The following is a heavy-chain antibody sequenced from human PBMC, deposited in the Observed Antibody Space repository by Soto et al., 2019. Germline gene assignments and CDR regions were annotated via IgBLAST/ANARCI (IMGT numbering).Heavy chain of an antibody. CDR1: GYTFTSYA. CDR2: INAGNGNT. J-gene: IGHJ4*02. D-gene: IGHD2-2*01. V-gene: IGHV1-3*01. Sequence: ASVKVSCKASGYTFTSYAMHWVRQAPGQRLEWMGWINAGNGNTKYSQKFQGRVTITRDTSASTAYMELSSLRSEDTAVYYCAREPDGYCSSTSCSYFDYWGQGTLVTVSS. CDR3: AREPDGYCSSTSCSYFDY.